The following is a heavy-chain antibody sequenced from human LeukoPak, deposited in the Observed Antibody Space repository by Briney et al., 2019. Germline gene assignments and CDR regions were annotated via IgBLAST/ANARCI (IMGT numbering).Heavy chain of an antibody. D-gene: IGHD2-21*01. CDR1: GFTFSSYW. Sequence: PGGSLRLSCAASGFTFSSYWMSWVRQAPGRGLEWVGNIKQDGSEKYYVDSVKGRFTISRDNAKNPLYLQMNSLRAEDTAVYYCATFTHCGGACYSLDAFDIWGQGTMVTVSS. CDR2: IKQDGSEK. CDR3: ATFTHCGGACYSLDAFDI. V-gene: IGHV3-7*01. J-gene: IGHJ3*02.